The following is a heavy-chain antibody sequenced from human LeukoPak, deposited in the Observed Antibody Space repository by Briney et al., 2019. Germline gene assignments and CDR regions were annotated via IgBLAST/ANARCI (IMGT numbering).Heavy chain of an antibody. CDR3: ARDGVVWQSGSQDDWFDP. D-gene: IGHD1-26*01. CDR1: GFTFSSYA. J-gene: IGHJ5*02. V-gene: IGHV3-30-3*01. CDR2: IPYDGSNK. Sequence: PGGSLRLSCAASGFTFSSYAMHWVRQAPGKGLEWVAVIPYDGSNKYYADSVKGRFTISRDNSKNTLYLQMNSLRAEDTAVYYCARDGVVWQSGSQDDWFDPWGQGTLVTVSS.